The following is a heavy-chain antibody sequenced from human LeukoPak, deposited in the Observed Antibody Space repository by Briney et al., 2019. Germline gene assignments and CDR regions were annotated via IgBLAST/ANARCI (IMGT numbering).Heavy chain of an antibody. V-gene: IGHV1-69*13. D-gene: IGHD3-3*01. CDR2: IIPIFGAA. J-gene: IGHJ6*02. CDR1: GGTFSSYA. Sequence: SLKVSCKASGGTFSSYAISWVRQAPGQGLEWMGGIIPIFGAANYAQKFQGRVTITADESTSTAYMELSSLRSEDTAVYYCARDGRFLEWLSAANTYYYYGMDVWGQGTTVTVSS. CDR3: ARDGRFLEWLSAANTYYYYGMDV.